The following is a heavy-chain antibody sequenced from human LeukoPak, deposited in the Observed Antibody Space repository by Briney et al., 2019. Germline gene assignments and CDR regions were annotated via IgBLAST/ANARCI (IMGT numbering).Heavy chain of an antibody. V-gene: IGHV1-2*02. D-gene: IGHD2-15*01. Sequence: ASVKVSCKASGYTFTGYYMHWVRQAPGQGLEWMGWINPNSGGTNYAQKFQGRVTMTRDTSISTAYMELSRLRSEDTAVYYCARGGVVVVGGKSSYFYMDAWGKGTTVTVSS. CDR1: GYTFTGYY. J-gene: IGHJ6*03. CDR3: ARGGVVVVGGKSSYFYMDA. CDR2: INPNSGGT.